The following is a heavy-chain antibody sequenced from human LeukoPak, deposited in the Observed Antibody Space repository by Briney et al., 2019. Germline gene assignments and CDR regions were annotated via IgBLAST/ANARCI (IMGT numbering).Heavy chain of an antibody. CDR2: INHSGST. CDR1: GGSFSGYY. D-gene: IGHD2-15*01. V-gene: IGHV4-34*01. Sequence: SETLSLTCAVYGGSFSGYYWSWIRQPPGKGLEWIGEINHSGSTNYNPSLKSRVTISVDTSKNQFSLKLSSVTAADTAVYYCARDRWELPWGFDYWGQGTLVTVSS. J-gene: IGHJ4*02. CDR3: ARDRWELPWGFDY.